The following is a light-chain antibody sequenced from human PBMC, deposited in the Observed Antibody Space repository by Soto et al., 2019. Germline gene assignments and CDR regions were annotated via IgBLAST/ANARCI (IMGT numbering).Light chain of an antibody. CDR1: SSNIGAGYD. CDR3: QSYDSSLSAYV. V-gene: IGLV1-40*01. CDR2: GNS. Sequence: QSVLTQPPSVSGAPGQRVTISCTGSSSNIGAGYDVHWYQQLPGTAPKLLIYGNSNRPSGVPDRFSGSKSGTSVSLAITGLQAEDDADYYCQSYDSSLSAYVFGTGTKVTVL. J-gene: IGLJ1*01.